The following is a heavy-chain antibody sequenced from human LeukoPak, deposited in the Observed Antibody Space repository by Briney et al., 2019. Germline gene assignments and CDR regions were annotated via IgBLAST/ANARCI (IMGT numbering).Heavy chain of an antibody. Sequence: GGSLRLSCVASGFTFSDSWMTWVRQAPGKGLEWVSVIYSGGSTYYADSVKGRFTISRDNSKNTLYLQMNSLRAEDTAVYYCARDYPHQHWGQGTLVTVSS. CDR3: ARDYPHQH. J-gene: IGHJ1*01. V-gene: IGHV3-53*01. CDR2: IYSGGST. CDR1: GFTFSDSW.